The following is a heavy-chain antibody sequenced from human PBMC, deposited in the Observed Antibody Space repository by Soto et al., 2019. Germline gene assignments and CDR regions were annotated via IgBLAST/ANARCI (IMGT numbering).Heavy chain of an antibody. J-gene: IGHJ4*02. D-gene: IGHD6-6*01. CDR3: AREYSSFDY. Sequence: SETLSLTCTVSGDSISTYYWHWVRQSPEKGLEWIAYIHYTGSTSYNPSLKSRLTISVDTSKNQFSLKLSSVTAADTAVYYCAREYSSFDYWGQGTLVTVSS. V-gene: IGHV4-59*08. CDR1: GDSISTYY. CDR2: IHYTGST.